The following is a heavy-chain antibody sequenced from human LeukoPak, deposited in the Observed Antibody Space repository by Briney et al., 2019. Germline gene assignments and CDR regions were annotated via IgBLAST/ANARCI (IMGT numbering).Heavy chain of an antibody. V-gene: IGHV3-33*01. Sequence: GGSLRLSCAASGFTFSSYGMHWVRQAPGKGLEWVAVIWYDGSNKYYADSVKGRFTISRDNSKNTLYLQMNSLRAEDTAVYYCARDRNYYGSGLPGGSWGQGTLVTVSS. CDR1: GFTFSSYG. D-gene: IGHD3-10*01. CDR2: IWYDGSNK. J-gene: IGHJ5*02. CDR3: ARDRNYYGSGLPGGS.